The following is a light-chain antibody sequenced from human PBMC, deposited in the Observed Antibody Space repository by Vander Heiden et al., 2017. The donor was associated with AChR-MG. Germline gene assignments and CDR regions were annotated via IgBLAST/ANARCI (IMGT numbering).Light chain of an antibody. CDR3: SSYTSSSMLV. CDR2: DVS. J-gene: IGLJ2*01. CDR1: SSDVGGYNY. V-gene: IGLV2-14*03. Sequence: QSALTQPASVSGSPGQSITISCTGTSSDVGGYNYVSWYQQHPGKAPKLMMYDVSNRPSGVSNRVSGSKSGNTDSLTISGLQAEDEADYYCSSYTSSSMLVFGGGTKLTVL.